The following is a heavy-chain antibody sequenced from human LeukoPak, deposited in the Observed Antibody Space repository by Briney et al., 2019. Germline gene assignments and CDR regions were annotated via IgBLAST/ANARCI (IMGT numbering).Heavy chain of an antibody. CDR3: TRAAGSLQDAFDI. D-gene: IGHD6-13*01. Sequence: GGSVRLSCAASGFTFSSYAISWVRQAPGKGLEWVSAISGSGGSTYYADSVKGRFTISRDNSKNTLYLQMNSLSAEDTAVYYDTRAAGSLQDAFDIWGQGTMVTVSS. J-gene: IGHJ3*02. V-gene: IGHV3-23*01. CDR2: ISGSGGST. CDR1: GFTFSSYA.